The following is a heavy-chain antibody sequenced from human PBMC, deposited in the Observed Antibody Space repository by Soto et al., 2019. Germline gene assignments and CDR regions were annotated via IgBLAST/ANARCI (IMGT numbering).Heavy chain of an antibody. Sequence: GESLKISCKGSGYSFTSYWIGWVRQMPGKGLEGMGIIYPGDSDTRYSPSFQGQVTISADKSISTACLQWSRLKASDTAMYYCARHPRLTYCGGDCYFDYWGQGTLVTVSS. CDR2: IYPGDSDT. J-gene: IGHJ4*02. D-gene: IGHD2-21*02. V-gene: IGHV5-51*01. CDR3: ARHPRLTYCGGDCYFDY. CDR1: GYSFTSYW.